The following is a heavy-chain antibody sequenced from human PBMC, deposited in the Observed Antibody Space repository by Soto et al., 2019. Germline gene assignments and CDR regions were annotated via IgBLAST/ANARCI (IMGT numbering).Heavy chain of an antibody. CDR1: GYSFSNYW. J-gene: IGHJ6*02. CDR3: PRADTPIGYYGMDV. Sequence: GESLKISCKTSGYSFSNYWIGWVRQMPGKGLEWVGVMYPGDSQTRYSPSFQGQVTISVDKSISTAYLHWSSLKASDTAMYYCPRADTPIGYYGMDVWGQGTRVTVS. CDR2: MYPGDSQT. V-gene: IGHV5-51*01. D-gene: IGHD2-21*02.